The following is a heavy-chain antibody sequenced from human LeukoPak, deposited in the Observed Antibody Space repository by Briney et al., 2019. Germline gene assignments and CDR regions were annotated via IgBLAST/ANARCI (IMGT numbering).Heavy chain of an antibody. CDR1: GFSLSTRGVG. J-gene: IGHJ4*02. CDR2: IYWNGDK. Sequence: SGPTLVNPTQTLTLTCTFSGFSLSTRGVGVGWIPQPPGKALEWLALIYWNGDKRYSPSLKSRLTITKDTSKKQVVLTMTNMDPVDTATYTCARRGSSSSFDYWGQGTLVTVSS. D-gene: IGHD6-6*01. CDR3: ARRGSSSSFDY. V-gene: IGHV2-5*01.